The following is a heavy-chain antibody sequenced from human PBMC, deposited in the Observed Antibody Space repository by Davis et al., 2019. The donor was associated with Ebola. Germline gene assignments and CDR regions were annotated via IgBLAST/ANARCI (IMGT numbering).Heavy chain of an antibody. V-gene: IGHV1-2*04. Sequence: ASVKVSCKASGYTFTSYYMHWVRQAPGQGLEWMGWINPNSGGTNYAQKFQGWVTMTRDTSISTAYMELSRLRSDDTAVYYCARDGTSAAGAPFGYWGQGTLVTVSS. CDR3: ARDGTSAAGAPFGY. CDR2: INPNSGGT. D-gene: IGHD6-13*01. J-gene: IGHJ4*02. CDR1: GYTFTSYY.